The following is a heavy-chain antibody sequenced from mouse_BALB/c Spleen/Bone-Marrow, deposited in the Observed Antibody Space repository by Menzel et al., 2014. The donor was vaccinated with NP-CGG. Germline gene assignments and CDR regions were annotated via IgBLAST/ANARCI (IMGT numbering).Heavy chain of an antibody. V-gene: IGHV1-39*01. CDR2: IDPSYGGT. D-gene: IGHD1-2*01. CDR1: GYSFTGYN. CDR3: ARMDYYGH. Sequence: VQLKQSGPELEKPGASVKISCKASGYSFTGYNMNWVKQSNGKSLEWIGNIDPSYGGTSYNQKFKGKATLTVDKSSSTAYMQPKSLTSEDSAVYYCARMDYYGHWGQGTLVTVSA. J-gene: IGHJ3*01.